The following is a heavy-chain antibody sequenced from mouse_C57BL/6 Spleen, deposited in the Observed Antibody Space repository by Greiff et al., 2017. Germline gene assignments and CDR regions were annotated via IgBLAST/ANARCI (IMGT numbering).Heavy chain of an antibody. V-gene: IGHV1-15*01. J-gene: IGHJ2*01. D-gene: IGHD2-5*01. CDR2: IDPETGGT. CDR1: GYTFTDYE. CDR3: TRKYNNYANFDD. Sequence: VQLQQSGAELVRPGASVTLSCKASGYTFTDYEMHWVKQTPVRGLEWIGAIDPETGGTAYNQKFKGKAILTADKSSSTAYMERRSLTSEDSAVYYCTRKYNNYANFDDWGQGTTLTVSS.